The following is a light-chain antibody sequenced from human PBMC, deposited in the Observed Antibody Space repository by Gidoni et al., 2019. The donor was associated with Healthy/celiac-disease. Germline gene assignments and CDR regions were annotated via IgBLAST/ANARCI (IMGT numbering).Light chain of an antibody. Sequence: IQMTHSPSSLSASVGDRVTITCRASHSISSYLNGYQQNTGKAPKLLICAAARLQRRVPSRSSSGGAGAEFTLTISSLQPEDVATYYCQQSDSTPQFTFGPGTKVDIK. CDR1: HSISSY. J-gene: IGKJ3*01. CDR3: QQSDSTPQFT. CDR2: AAA. V-gene: IGKV1-39*01.